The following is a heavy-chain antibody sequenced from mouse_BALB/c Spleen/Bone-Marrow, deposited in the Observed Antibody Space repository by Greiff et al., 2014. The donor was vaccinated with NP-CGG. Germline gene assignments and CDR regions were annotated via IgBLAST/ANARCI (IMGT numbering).Heavy chain of an antibody. CDR1: GFTFSGFG. V-gene: IGHV5-6*01. J-gene: IGHJ3*01. D-gene: IGHD1-1*01. Sequence: EVQLQESAGDLVKPGGSLKLSCAASGFTFSGFGMSWVRQSPDKRLEWVATIGVGGTYTYYPDSVKGRFTISRDNAKNTLYLRMSRLKSEDTAMYYCARPFTTVVATVFAYWGQGTLVTVSA. CDR2: IGVGGTYT. CDR3: ARPFTTVVATVFAY.